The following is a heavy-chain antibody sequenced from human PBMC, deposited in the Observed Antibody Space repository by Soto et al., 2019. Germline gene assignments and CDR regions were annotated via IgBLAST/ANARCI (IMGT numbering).Heavy chain of an antibody. CDR3: ASVTSGPAEYFQH. V-gene: IGHV4-59*01. J-gene: IGHJ1*01. CDR1: GGSISSYY. D-gene: IGHD3-10*01. CDR2: IYYSGST. Sequence: PSETLSLTCTVSGGSISSYYWSWIRQPPGKGLEWIGYIYYSGSTNYNPSLKSRVTISVDTSKNQFSLKLSSVTAADTAVYYCASVTSGPAEYFQHWGQGTLVTVSS.